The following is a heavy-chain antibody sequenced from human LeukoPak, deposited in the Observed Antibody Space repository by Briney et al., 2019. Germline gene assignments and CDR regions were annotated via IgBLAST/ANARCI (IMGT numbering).Heavy chain of an antibody. Sequence: SQTLSLTCAISGDSVSSNSAAWNWIRQSPSRGLEWLGRTYYRSKWYNDYAVSVKSRITINPDTSKNQFSLQLNSVTPEDTAVYYCARWYSGSYGGTYYFDYWGQGTLVTVSS. D-gene: IGHD1-26*01. V-gene: IGHV6-1*01. CDR3: ARWYSGSYGGTYYFDY. J-gene: IGHJ4*02. CDR1: GDSVSSNSAA. CDR2: TYYRSKWYN.